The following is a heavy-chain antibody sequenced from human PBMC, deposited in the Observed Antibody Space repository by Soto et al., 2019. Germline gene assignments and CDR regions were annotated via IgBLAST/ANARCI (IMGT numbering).Heavy chain of an antibody. CDR1: GGPFSDYY. CDR2: ISSSSSYT. V-gene: IGHV3-11*06. J-gene: IGHJ4*02. D-gene: IGHD2-21*02. CDR3: ARDNKVTPTPFTFDY. Sequence: PGGAPRLSCTASGGPFSDYYMSWIRQAPGKGLEWVSYISSSSSYTNYADSVKGRFTISRDNAKNSLYLQMNSLRAEDTAVYYCARDNKVTPTPFTFDYWGQGTLVTVSS.